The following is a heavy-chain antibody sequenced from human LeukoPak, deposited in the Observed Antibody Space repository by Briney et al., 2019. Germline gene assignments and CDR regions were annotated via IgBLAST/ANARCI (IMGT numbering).Heavy chain of an antibody. V-gene: IGHV3-23*01. D-gene: IGHD3-22*01. CDR2: ISGSGGST. CDR1: GFTFSSYA. CDR3: ARENYYDNNAVGWFDP. J-gene: IGHJ5*02. Sequence: GGSLRLSCAASGFTFSSYAMSRVRQAPGKGLEWVSAISGSGGSTYYADSVKGRFTTSRDDSKNTVSLQMNSLRAEDTAVYYCARENYYDNNAVGWFDPWGQGTLVTVSS.